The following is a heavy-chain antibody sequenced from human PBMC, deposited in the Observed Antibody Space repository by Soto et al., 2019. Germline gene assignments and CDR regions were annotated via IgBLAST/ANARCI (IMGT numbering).Heavy chain of an antibody. CDR1: GYTFTSYY. CDR3: ARDMGYCGGDCYSVFDY. Sequence: QVQLVQSGAEVKKPGASVKVSCKASGYTFTSYYMHWVRQAPGQGLEWMGIINPSGGSTSYAQKFQGSVTMTRDTSTSTVYMELSSLRSEDTAVYYCARDMGYCGGDCYSVFDYWGQGTLVTVSS. D-gene: IGHD2-21*02. J-gene: IGHJ4*02. V-gene: IGHV1-46*01. CDR2: INPSGGST.